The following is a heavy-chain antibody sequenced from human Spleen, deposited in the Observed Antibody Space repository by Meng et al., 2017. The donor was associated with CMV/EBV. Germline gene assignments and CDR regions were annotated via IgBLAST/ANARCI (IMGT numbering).Heavy chain of an antibody. CDR3: ARGAAANTGGQLVY. J-gene: IGHJ4*02. CDR2: INPSGGST. CDR1: GYTFTRHY. V-gene: IGHV1-46*01. D-gene: IGHD6-13*01. Sequence: ASVKVSCKASGYTFTRHYMHWVRQAPGQGLEWMGIINPSGGSTTYAQKFQGRVTMTRDTSTSTVYMELSSLRSEDTAVYYCARGAAANTGGQLVYWGQGTLVTV.